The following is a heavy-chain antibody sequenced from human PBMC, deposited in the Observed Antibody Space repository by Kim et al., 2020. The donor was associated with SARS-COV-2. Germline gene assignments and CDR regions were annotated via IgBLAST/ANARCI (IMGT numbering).Heavy chain of an antibody. V-gene: IGHV1-18*04. Sequence: ASVKVSCKASGYTFTSYGISWVRQAPGQGLEWMGGISAYNGNTNYAQKLQGRVTMTTDTSTSTAYMELRSLRSDDTAVYYCAREGLAGYSSSCIDYWGQGTLVTVSS. CDR3: AREGLAGYSSSCIDY. J-gene: IGHJ4*02. D-gene: IGHD6-13*01. CDR1: GYTFTSYG. CDR2: ISAYNGNT.